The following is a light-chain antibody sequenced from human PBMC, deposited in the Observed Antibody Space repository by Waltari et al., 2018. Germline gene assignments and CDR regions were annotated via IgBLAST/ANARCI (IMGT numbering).Light chain of an antibody. J-gene: IGKJ2*01. CDR2: ATS. CDR3: QQYGSSPVYT. CDR1: QGVSSGS. Sequence: ESVLTHAPGTLSLSPGERATLSCRASQGVSSGSLAWYQQKPGQAPRLLIYATSTRATGIPDRFSGSGSGTDFTLTISRLEPEDFAVYYCQQYGSSPVYTFGQGTKLEIK. V-gene: IGKV3-20*01.